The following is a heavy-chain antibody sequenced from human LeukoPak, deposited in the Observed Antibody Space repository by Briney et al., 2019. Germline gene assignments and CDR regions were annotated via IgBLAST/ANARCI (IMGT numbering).Heavy chain of an antibody. D-gene: IGHD1-1*01. CDR2: INAGNGNT. CDR3: AREAWHNWNDLDY. Sequence: GASVKVSCKASGYTFTSYAMHWERQAPGQRLEWMGWINAGNGNTKYSQKFQGRVTITRDTSASTAYMELSSLRSEDTAVYYCAREAWHNWNDLDYWGQGTLVTVSS. V-gene: IGHV1-3*01. J-gene: IGHJ4*02. CDR1: GYTFTSYA.